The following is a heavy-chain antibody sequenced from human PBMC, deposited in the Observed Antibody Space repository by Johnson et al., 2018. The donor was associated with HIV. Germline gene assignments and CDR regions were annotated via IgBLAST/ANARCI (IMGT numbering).Heavy chain of an antibody. V-gene: IGHV3-64*01. Sequence: VQLVESGGGVVQPGGSLRLSCAASGFTFSSYWMSWIRQAPGKGLVWVSRINSDGGSTYYANSVKGRFTISRDNSKNTLYLQMGSLRAEDMAVYYCARGTVCGGDCYSRAFDIWGQGTMVTVSS. CDR3: ARGTVCGGDCYSRAFDI. D-gene: IGHD2-21*02. CDR1: GFTFSSYW. CDR2: INSDGGST. J-gene: IGHJ3*02.